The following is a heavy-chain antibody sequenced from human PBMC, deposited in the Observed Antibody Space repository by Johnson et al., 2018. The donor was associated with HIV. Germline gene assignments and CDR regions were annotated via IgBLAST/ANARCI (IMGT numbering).Heavy chain of an antibody. D-gene: IGHD6-19*01. Sequence: QVQLVESGGGVVQPGGSLRLSCAASGFTFSSYAMSWVRQAPGKGLEWVAVISYDGSNKYYADSVKGRFTISRDNSKNSLYLHMNSLRAEDTAVYYCARDFGSGWYSGVFDIWGQGTMVTVSS. V-gene: IGHV3-30*14. CDR3: ARDFGSGWYSGVFDI. CDR2: ISYDGSNK. J-gene: IGHJ3*02. CDR1: GFTFSSYA.